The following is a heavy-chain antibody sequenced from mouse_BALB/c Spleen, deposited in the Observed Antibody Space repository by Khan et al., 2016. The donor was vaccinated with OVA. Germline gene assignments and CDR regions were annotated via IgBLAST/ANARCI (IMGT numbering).Heavy chain of an antibody. Sequence: QVQLKQSGPGLVQPSQSLSITCTVSGFSLTTYGVHWVRQSPGKGLEWLGLIWSGGNTDYNAAFISRLSISKDNSKSQVFFKMNSLQADDRAIYYCARNSYRYDFTYWGQGTLVTVSA. D-gene: IGHD2-14*01. CDR1: GFSLTTYG. CDR3: ARNSYRYDFTY. CDR2: IWSGGNT. V-gene: IGHV2-4-1*01. J-gene: IGHJ3*01.